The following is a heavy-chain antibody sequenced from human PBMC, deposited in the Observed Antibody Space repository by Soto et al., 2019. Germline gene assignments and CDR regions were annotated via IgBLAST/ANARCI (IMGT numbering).Heavy chain of an antibody. CDR1: GYNFNNYW. Sequence: GESLKISCKGSGYNFNNYWINWVRQMPGKGLEWMGRIDPCDSYTNYSPSFQGHVTISADKSISTAYLQWSSLKASDTAMYYCARRYSAHWGQGTLVTVSS. D-gene: IGHD2-21*01. CDR2: IDPCDSYT. J-gene: IGHJ4*02. CDR3: ARRYSAH. V-gene: IGHV5-10-1*01.